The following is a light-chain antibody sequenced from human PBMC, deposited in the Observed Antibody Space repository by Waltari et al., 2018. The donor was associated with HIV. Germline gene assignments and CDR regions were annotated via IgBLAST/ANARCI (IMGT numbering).Light chain of an antibody. J-gene: IGLJ3*02. Sequence: QSVLTQPPSVSGAPGQRVTISCTGSSSNIGAGYDVHWYQQLPGTAPKLLIYGNNNRPSGVPDRFSGSKSATSASLAITGLQAEDEADYYCQSYDRSLSGWVFGGGTKLTVL. CDR3: QSYDRSLSGWV. V-gene: IGLV1-40*01. CDR1: SSNIGAGYD. CDR2: GNN.